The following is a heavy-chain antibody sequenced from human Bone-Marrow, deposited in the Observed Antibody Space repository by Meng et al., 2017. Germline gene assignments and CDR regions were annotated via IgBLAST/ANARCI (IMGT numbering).Heavy chain of an antibody. V-gene: IGHV1-69*05. CDR1: GGTFSSYA. J-gene: IGHJ6*02. D-gene: IGHD5-24*01. CDR2: IITIFGTA. Sequence: SVKVSCKASGGTFSSYAISWVRQAPGQGLEWMGGIITIFGTANYAQKFQGRVTITTDETTSTAYMEPSSLRSEDTAVYYCARTRPAMATILLYYYGMDVWGQGTTVTVSS. CDR3: ARTRPAMATILLYYYGMDV.